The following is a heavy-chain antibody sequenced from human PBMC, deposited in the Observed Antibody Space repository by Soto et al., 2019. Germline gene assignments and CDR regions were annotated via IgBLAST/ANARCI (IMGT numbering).Heavy chain of an antibody. J-gene: IGHJ6*03. Sequence: KQSQTLSLTCAISGDSVSSNSAAWNWIRQSPSRGLEWLGRTYYRSKWYNDYAVSVKSRITINPDTSKNQFSLQLNSVTPEDTAVYYCARDRGIAARLVGGYYYYMDVWGKGTTVTVSS. CDR3: ARDRGIAARLVGGYYYYMDV. CDR2: TYYRSKWYN. CDR1: GDSVSSNSAA. V-gene: IGHV6-1*01. D-gene: IGHD6-6*01.